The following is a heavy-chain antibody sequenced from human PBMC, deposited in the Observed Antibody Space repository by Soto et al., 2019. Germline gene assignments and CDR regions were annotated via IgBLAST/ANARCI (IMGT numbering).Heavy chain of an antibody. CDR2: IYHSGRP. CDR3: ARGMTTVTTLDS. V-gene: IGHV4-30-2*01. D-gene: IGHD4-4*01. Sequence: QLQLPESGSGLVTPSQTLSLTCAVSGGSISSGGYSWSWIRQPPRKGLEWIGSIYHSGRPSYNPSLMGPVTISVDRSTNQFSLKLSSVTAADTAVYYCARGMTTVTTLDSWGQGTLVTVSS. CDR1: GGSISSGGYS. J-gene: IGHJ4*02.